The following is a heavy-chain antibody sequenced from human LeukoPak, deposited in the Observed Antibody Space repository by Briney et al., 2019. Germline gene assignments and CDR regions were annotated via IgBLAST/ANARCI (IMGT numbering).Heavy chain of an antibody. D-gene: IGHD3-10*01. J-gene: IGHJ6*03. CDR1: GGSFSGYY. V-gene: IGHV4-34*01. Sequence: SETLSLTCAVYGGSFSGYYWSWIRQPPGKGLEWTGEINHSGSTNYNPSLKSRVTISVDTSKNQFSLKLSSVTAADTAVYYCARSKREFAFYYYYYYMDVWGKGTTVTISS. CDR3: ARSKREFAFYYYYYYMDV. CDR2: INHSGST.